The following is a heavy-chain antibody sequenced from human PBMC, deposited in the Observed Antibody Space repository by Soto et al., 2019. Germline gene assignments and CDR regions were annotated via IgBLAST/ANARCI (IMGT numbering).Heavy chain of an antibody. Sequence: QVQLQESGPGLVKPSETLSLTCSVSGGSVSNASFYWTWIRQAPGTGLEYIGYIFYTGVTNYNPSLSSRVTISLDTAKIDFSLKLNSMTAADTAVYYCVRVLDSSWYADLWGRGTLVSVSS. J-gene: IGHJ2*01. CDR3: VRVLDSSWYADL. D-gene: IGHD3-22*01. CDR1: GGSVSNASFY. CDR2: IFYTGVT. V-gene: IGHV4-61*03.